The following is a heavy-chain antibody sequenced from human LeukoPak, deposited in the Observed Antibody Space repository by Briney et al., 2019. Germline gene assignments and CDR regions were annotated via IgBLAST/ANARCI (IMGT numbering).Heavy chain of an antibody. CDR2: INPNSGGT. Sequence: ASVKVSCKASGYTFTGYYMHWVRQAPGQGLEWMGWINPNSGGTNYAQKFQGRVTMTRDTSISTAYMELSRLRSDDTAVYYCARERQFSGSSFDYWGQGTLVTVSS. D-gene: IGHD1-26*01. J-gene: IGHJ4*02. CDR1: GYTFTGYY. V-gene: IGHV1-2*02. CDR3: ARERQFSGSSFDY.